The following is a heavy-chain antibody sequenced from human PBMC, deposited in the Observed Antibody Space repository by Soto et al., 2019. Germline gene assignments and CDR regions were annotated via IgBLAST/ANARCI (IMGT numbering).Heavy chain of an antibody. D-gene: IGHD3-10*01. Sequence: GGSLRLSCAASGFTFSSYAMSWVRQAPGKGLEWVSAISGSGGSTYYADPVKGRFTISRDNSKNTLYLQMNSLRAEDTAVYYCAKARYGSGVYYYYGMDVWGQGTTVTVSS. CDR2: ISGSGGST. CDR3: AKARYGSGVYYYYGMDV. CDR1: GFTFSSYA. V-gene: IGHV3-23*01. J-gene: IGHJ6*02.